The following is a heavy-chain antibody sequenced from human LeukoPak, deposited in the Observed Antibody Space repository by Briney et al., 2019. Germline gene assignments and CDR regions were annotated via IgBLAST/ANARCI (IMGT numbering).Heavy chain of an antibody. CDR3: AAVAGIHVVY. Sequence: GGSLRLSCAASGFTVSNNYMNWVRQAPGKGLEWVSVIYSGGNTYYADSVKGRFTISRDNSKNTLYLQMNSLRAEDTAVYYCAAVAGIHVVYWGQGTLVTVSS. D-gene: IGHD6-19*01. CDR2: IYSGGNT. J-gene: IGHJ4*02. CDR1: GFTVSNNY. V-gene: IGHV3-53*01.